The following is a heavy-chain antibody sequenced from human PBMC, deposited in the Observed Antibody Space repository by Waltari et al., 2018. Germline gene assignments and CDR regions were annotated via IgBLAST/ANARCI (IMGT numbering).Heavy chain of an antibody. J-gene: IGHJ3*02. Sequence: QVQLVESGGGVVQPGRSLSLSCAASGFTFSSYGMHWVRQAPGKGLEWVAVIWYDGSNKYYADSVKGRFTISRDNSKNTLYLQMNSLRAEDTAVYYCARGAAAGTTHAFDIWGQGTMVTVSS. D-gene: IGHD6-13*01. CDR3: ARGAAAGTTHAFDI. CDR1: GFTFSSYG. V-gene: IGHV3-33*01. CDR2: IWYDGSNK.